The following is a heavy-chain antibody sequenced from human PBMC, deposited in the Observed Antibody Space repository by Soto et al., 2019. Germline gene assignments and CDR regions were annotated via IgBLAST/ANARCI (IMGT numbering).Heavy chain of an antibody. CDR2: IYHSGST. D-gene: IGHD4-17*01. V-gene: IGHV4-30-2*01. CDR3: ARAHYGDYGYGMDV. CDR1: GGSISSGGYS. Sequence: QLQLQESGSGLVKPSQTLSLTCAVSGGSISSGGYSWSWLRQPPGKGLEWIGYIYHSGSTYYNPSLNGRVTISVNRSKNQYSLKQSSVTAADTAVYYCARAHYGDYGYGMDVWGQGTTVTVSS. J-gene: IGHJ6*02.